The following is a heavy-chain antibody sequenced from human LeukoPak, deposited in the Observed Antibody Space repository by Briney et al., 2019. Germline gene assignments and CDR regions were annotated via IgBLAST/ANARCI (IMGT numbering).Heavy chain of an antibody. J-gene: IGHJ4*02. Sequence: ASVKVSCKASGYTFTAYYIHWLRQAPGQGLEWMGWVNPFSGGTIPAQKFQDRVTMTKDTSINTAYMELSSLRSDDTAVYYCARVKDSSSWHYFDFWGQGTLVTVSS. D-gene: IGHD6-13*01. CDR2: VNPFSGGT. V-gene: IGHV1-2*02. CDR1: GYTFTAYY. CDR3: ARVKDSSSWHYFDF.